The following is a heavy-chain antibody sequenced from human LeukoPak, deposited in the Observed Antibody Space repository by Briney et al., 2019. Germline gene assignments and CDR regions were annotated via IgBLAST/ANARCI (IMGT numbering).Heavy chain of an antibody. Sequence: GGSLRLSCAVSGFTFSSYAMSWVRQAPGKGLEWVSAISGSGGSTYYADSVKGRFTISRDNSKNTLYLQMNSLRAEDTAVYYCAKDGELRFLEWFTYFDYWGQGTLVTASS. CDR2: ISGSGGST. CDR3: AKDGELRFLEWFTYFDY. CDR1: GFTFSSYA. J-gene: IGHJ4*02. D-gene: IGHD3-3*01. V-gene: IGHV3-23*01.